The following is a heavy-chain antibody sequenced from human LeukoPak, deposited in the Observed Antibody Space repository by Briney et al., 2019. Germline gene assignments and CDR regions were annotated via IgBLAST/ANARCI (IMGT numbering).Heavy chain of an antibody. CDR3: ARGERYSYGYYFDY. V-gene: IGHV1-18*01. CDR2: IIAYNGNT. J-gene: IGHJ4*02. CDR1: GYTFTSYG. D-gene: IGHD5-18*01. Sequence: ASVTLSCKASGYTFTSYGISWVRQAPGQGLEWMGWIIAYNGNTNYAQKLQGRVTITTVTSTSTAYMELRSLRSDDTAVYYCARGERYSYGYYFDYWGQGTLVTVSS.